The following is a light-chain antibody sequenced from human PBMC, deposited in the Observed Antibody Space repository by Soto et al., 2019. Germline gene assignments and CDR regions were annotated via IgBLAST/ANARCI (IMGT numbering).Light chain of an antibody. CDR3: QQFNGYPRS. CDR1: QGISSY. V-gene: IGKV1-9*01. J-gene: IGKJ1*01. Sequence: DIQLTQSPSFLSASVGDRVTITCRASQGISSYLAWYQQKPGKAPKLLIYAASTVQSVVPSRFSGSASGTEFTLTNSSLQHKDFASYYCQQFNGYPRSFGQGTKVEIK. CDR2: AAS.